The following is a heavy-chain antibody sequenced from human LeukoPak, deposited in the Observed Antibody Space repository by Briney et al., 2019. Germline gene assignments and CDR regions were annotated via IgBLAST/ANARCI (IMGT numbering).Heavy chain of an antibody. Sequence: GGSLRLSCAASGFTFSSYGMHWVRQAPGKGLEWVSSISSSSSYIYYADSVMGRFTISRDNAKNSLYLQMNSLRAEDTAVYYCARDSPTILRYSSSWFPGAFDIWGQGTMVTVSS. CDR1: GFTFSSYG. V-gene: IGHV3-21*01. CDR3: ARDSPTILRYSSSWFPGAFDI. J-gene: IGHJ3*02. D-gene: IGHD6-13*01. CDR2: ISSSSSYI.